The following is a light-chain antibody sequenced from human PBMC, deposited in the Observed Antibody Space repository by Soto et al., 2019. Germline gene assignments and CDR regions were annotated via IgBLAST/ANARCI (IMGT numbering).Light chain of an antibody. CDR2: EVS. V-gene: IGLV2-14*01. CDR3: SSYTSSSTYV. J-gene: IGLJ1*01. Sequence: QSALTQPASVSGSPGQSITISCTGTSSDVSGYNYVPWYQQHPGKAPKLMIYEVSYRPSGVSNRFSGSKSGNTASLTISGLQAEDEADYYCSSYTSSSTYVFGTGTKVTVL. CDR1: SSDVSGYNY.